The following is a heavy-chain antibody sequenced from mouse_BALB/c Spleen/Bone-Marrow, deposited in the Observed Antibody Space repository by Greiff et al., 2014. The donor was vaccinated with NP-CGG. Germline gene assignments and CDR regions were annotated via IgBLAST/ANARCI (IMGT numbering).Heavy chain of an antibody. Sequence: QVQLKESGPGLVAPSQSLSISCTVSGFSLTSYGVHWVRQPPGQGLEWLGVIWAGGSTNYNSALMSRLSINKDNSKSQVFLKMNSLQTEDTAMYYCAREGRGYYGSSGAAMDYWGQGTTVTVSS. J-gene: IGHJ4*01. CDR2: IWAGGST. CDR1: GFSLTSYG. D-gene: IGHD1-1*01. CDR3: AREGRGYYGSSGAAMDY. V-gene: IGHV2-9*02.